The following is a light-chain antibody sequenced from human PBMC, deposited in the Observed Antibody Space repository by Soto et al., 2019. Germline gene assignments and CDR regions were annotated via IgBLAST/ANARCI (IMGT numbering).Light chain of an antibody. CDR3: ISYTSDDVRDV. V-gene: IGLV2-14*01. J-gene: IGLJ1*01. Sequence: ALTQPASVSGTPGQSITISCTGSNSDVGLYDFVSWYQHHPGRAPKLIVSEVSHRPSGISNRFSGSKSGNTASLTISGLQSEDEADYYCISYTSDDVRDVFGTGTKVTVL. CDR1: NSDVGLYDF. CDR2: EVS.